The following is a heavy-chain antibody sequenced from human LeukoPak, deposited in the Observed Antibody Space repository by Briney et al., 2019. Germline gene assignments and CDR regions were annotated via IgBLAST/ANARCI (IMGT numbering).Heavy chain of an antibody. Sequence: ASMKVSCKASGYTFTTYVISGGRQAPGKGLEWMGWISAYNGNTNYAQKLQGRVTMTTDTSKSTAYMELRSLRSDDTAVYYCARDRRSIVVVPAAKDMDVWGQGTTVTVSS. CDR2: ISAYNGNT. CDR3: ARDRRSIVVVPAAKDMDV. V-gene: IGHV1-18*01. CDR1: GYTFTTYV. D-gene: IGHD2-2*01. J-gene: IGHJ6*02.